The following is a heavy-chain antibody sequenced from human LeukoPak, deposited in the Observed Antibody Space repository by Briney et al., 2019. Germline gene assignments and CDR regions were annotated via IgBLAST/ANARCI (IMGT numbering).Heavy chain of an antibody. CDR2: ISWNSGSI. J-gene: IGHJ5*02. D-gene: IGHD6-6*01. V-gene: IGHV3-9*01. CDR1: GFTFDDYA. CDR3: AKGARVAARAPWFDP. Sequence: GGSLRLSCAASGFTFDDYAMHWVRQALGKGLEWVSGISWNSGSIGYADSVKGRFTISRDNAKNSLYLQMNSLRAEDTALYYCAKGARVAARAPWFDPWGQGTLVTVSS.